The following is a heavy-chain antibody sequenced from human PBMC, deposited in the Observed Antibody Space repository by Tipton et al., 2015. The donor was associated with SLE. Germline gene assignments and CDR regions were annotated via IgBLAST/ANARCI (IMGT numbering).Heavy chain of an antibody. CDR1: GGSISSSSYY. CDR3: ARQTGTWWFDP. D-gene: IGHD3-9*01. Sequence: TLSLTCTVSGGSISSSSYYWGWIRQPPGKGLEWIGSIYYSGSTYYNPSLKSRVTISVDTSKNQFSLKLSSVTAADTAVYYCARQTGTWWFDPWGQGTLVTVSS. V-gene: IGHV4-39*07. CDR2: IYYSGST. J-gene: IGHJ5*02.